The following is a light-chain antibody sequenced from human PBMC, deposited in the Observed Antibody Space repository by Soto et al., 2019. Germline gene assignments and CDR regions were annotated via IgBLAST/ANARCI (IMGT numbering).Light chain of an antibody. J-gene: IGKJ4*01. Sequence: DIRLTQSPSSVSASVGDSVTITCRASQDISTWLAWYQQKPGTAPKLLISAASNFQSGVPSRFSGSGYGTDFTLTISSLQPEDFATYYCQQADSFPLSFGGGTKVDIK. V-gene: IGKV1-12*01. CDR2: AAS. CDR3: QQADSFPLS. CDR1: QDISTW.